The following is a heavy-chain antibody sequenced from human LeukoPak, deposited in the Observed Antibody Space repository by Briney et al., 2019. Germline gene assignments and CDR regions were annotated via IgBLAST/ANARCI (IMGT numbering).Heavy chain of an antibody. D-gene: IGHD6-19*01. CDR2: IYHSGST. V-gene: IGHV4-4*02. Sequence: PSGTLSLTCAVSGGSISSSNWWSWVRPPPGKGLEWIGEIYHSGSTNYNPSLKSRVTISVDKSKNQFSLKLSSVTAVDTAVYYCASWGKQWLVLGDWFDPWGQGTLVTVPS. J-gene: IGHJ5*02. CDR1: GGSISSSNW. CDR3: ASWGKQWLVLGDWFDP.